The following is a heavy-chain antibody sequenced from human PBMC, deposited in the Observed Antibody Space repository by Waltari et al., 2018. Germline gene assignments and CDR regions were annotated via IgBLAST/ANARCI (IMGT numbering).Heavy chain of an antibody. D-gene: IGHD3-10*01. CDR3: ARERITIFRGLLIPYHWFDP. CDR2: LYTSEST. J-gene: IGHJ5*02. Sequence: QVQLQESGPGLVKPSETLSLTCTVSGGSLSNYYWSWIRQPAGKGLEWIGRLYTSESTNYNPALKGRVTMSVDTSKNQFSLKLSSVTAADTAVYYCARERITIFRGLLIPYHWFDPWGQGTLVTVSS. V-gene: IGHV4-4*07. CDR1: GGSLSNYY.